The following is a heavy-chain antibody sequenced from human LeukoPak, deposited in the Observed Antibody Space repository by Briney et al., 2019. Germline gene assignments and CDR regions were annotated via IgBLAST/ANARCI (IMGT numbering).Heavy chain of an antibody. V-gene: IGHV4-31*03. Sequence: SETLSLTCTVSGGSISSGGYYWSWIRQHPGKGLEWIGYIYYSGSTYYNPSLKSRVTISVDTSKNQFSLKLSSVTAADTAVYYCAREGEATTHFDYWGQGTLVTVSS. D-gene: IGHD5-12*01. CDR3: AREGEATTHFDY. CDR1: GGSISSGGYY. J-gene: IGHJ4*02. CDR2: IYYSGST.